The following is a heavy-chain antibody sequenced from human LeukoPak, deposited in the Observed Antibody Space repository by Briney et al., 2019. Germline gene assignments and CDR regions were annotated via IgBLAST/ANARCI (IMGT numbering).Heavy chain of an antibody. Sequence: SVKVSCKASGGTFSRYAISWVRQAPGQGLEWMGGIIPMFGIANHAQKFQGRVTITADESTSTAYMELSSLRSEDTAVYYCARDRPYTGGWRGFDYWGQGTLVTVSS. J-gene: IGHJ4*02. CDR3: ARDRPYTGGWRGFDY. V-gene: IGHV1-69*01. CDR1: GGTFSRYA. D-gene: IGHD6-19*01. CDR2: IIPMFGIA.